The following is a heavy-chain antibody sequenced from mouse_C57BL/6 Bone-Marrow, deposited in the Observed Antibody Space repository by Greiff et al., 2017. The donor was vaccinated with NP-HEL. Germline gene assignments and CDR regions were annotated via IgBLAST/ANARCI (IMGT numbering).Heavy chain of an antibody. CDR1: GYTFTSYG. J-gene: IGHJ1*03. CDR2: IYPRSGNT. V-gene: IGHV1-81*01. CDR3: ARYLDYYGSRERKNWYFDV. Sequence: VKLMESGAELARPGASVKLSCKASGYTFTSYGISWVKQRTGQGLEWIGEIYPRSGNTYYNEKFKGKATLTADKSSSTAYMELRSLTSEDSAVYFCARYLDYYGSRERKNWYFDVWGTGTTVTVSS. D-gene: IGHD1-1*01.